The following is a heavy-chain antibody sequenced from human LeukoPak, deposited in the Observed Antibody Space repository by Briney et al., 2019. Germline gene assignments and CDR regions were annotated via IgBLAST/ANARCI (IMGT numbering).Heavy chain of an antibody. J-gene: IGHJ4*02. CDR1: GDSITSYY. D-gene: IGHD1-1*01. V-gene: IGHV4-59*01. CDR3: AKWHERLLAFDS. CDR2: IHHTGKN. Sequence: SETLSLTCTVSGDSITSYYWNWVRQSPEKGLEWIGYIHHTGKNYYNPSLKSRITMPVDTSKSQFFLKLSSVTAADTAVYYCAKWHERLLAFDSWGQGTLVTVSS.